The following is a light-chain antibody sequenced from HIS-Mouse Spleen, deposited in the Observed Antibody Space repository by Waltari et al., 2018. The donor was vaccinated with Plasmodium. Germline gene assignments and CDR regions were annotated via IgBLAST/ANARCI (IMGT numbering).Light chain of an antibody. J-gene: IGLJ3*02. CDR1: SAIIVGSYN. Sequence: QPVLTQPPSSSASPGESARLTCTFPSAIIVGSYNLYWYQQKQGSPPRYLLYYYSDSDKGQGSGVPSRFSGSKDASANTGILLISGLQSEDEADYYCMIWPSNASGVFGGGTKLTVL. CDR3: MIWPSNASGV. V-gene: IGLV5-37*01. CDR2: YYSDSDK.